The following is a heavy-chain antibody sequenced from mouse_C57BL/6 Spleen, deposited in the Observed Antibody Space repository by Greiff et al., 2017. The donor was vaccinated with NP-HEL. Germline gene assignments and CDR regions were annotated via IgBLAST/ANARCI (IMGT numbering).Heavy chain of an antibody. Sequence: QVKLKESGAELVRPGASVTLSCKASGYTFTDYEMHWVKQTPVHGLEWIGAIDPETGGTAYNQKFKGKAILTADKSSSTAYMELRSLTSEDSAVYYCTLLTGTAWFAYWGQGTLVTVSA. CDR3: TLLTGTAWFAY. D-gene: IGHD4-1*01. CDR2: IDPETGGT. J-gene: IGHJ3*01. CDR1: GYTFTDYE. V-gene: IGHV1-15*01.